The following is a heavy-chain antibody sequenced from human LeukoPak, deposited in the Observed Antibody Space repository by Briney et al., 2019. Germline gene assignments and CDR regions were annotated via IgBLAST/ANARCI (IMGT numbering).Heavy chain of an antibody. CDR2: IYTSGST. J-gene: IGHJ4*02. Sequence: PSQTLSLTCTVSGVSISSGSYYWSWIRQPAGKGLEWIGRIYTSGSTNYNPSLKSRVTILVDTSKNQFSLKLSSVTAADTAVYYCARGSGGPHDYWGQGTLVTVSS. V-gene: IGHV4-61*02. CDR1: GVSISSGSYY. CDR3: ARGSGGPHDY.